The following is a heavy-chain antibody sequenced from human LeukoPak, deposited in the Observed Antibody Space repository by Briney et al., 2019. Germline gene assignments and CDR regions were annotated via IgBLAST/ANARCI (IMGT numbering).Heavy chain of an antibody. J-gene: IGHJ5*02. V-gene: IGHV4-30-2*01. CDR1: GDSISSGGYS. Sequence: SQTLSLTCVVSGDSISSGGYSWRWIRQPPGKGLEWIGYIYQSGNTYYNPSLKSRVTISIHWSKTQFSLRLSSVTAADTAVYYCARGDYGDGWFDPWGQGTLVTVSS. CDR3: ARGDYGDGWFDP. CDR2: IYQSGNT. D-gene: IGHD4-17*01.